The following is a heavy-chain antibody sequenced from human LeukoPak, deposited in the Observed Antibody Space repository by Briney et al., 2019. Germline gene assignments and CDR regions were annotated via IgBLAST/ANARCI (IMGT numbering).Heavy chain of an antibody. Sequence: SEPLSLTCSVSGDSISSRSSYWGWIRQPPGRGLEWIGSIDYGGITYYNPSLKSRVTISVDTSRNQFSLKLRSVTAADTAVYYCARQVSGLSLYYFDYWGQGTLITVSS. V-gene: IGHV4-39*01. CDR2: IDYGGIT. CDR3: ARQVSGLSLYYFDY. CDR1: GDSISSRSSY. J-gene: IGHJ4*02. D-gene: IGHD6-19*01.